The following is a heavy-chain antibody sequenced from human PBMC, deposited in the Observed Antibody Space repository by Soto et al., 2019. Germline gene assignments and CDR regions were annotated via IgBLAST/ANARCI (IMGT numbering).Heavy chain of an antibody. CDR1: GFTFTSSA. CDR3: AADQSPYYYGSGSYYNDHGYYYYGMDV. CDR2: IVVGSGNT. Sequence: GASVKVSCKASGFTFTSSAGQWVRHARGQRLEWIGWIVVGSGNTNYAQKFQERVTITRDMSTSTAYMELSSLGSEDTAVYYCAADQSPYYYGSGSYYNDHGYYYYGMDVWGQGTTVTVSS. J-gene: IGHJ6*02. D-gene: IGHD3-10*01. V-gene: IGHV1-58*01.